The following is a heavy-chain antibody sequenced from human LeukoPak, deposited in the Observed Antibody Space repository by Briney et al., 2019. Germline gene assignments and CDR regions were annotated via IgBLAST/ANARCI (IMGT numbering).Heavy chain of an antibody. D-gene: IGHD3-22*01. Sequence: PGGSLRLSCAASGFTFSSYGMHWVRQAPGKGLEWVAFIRYDGSNKYYADSVKGRFTISRDNSKNTLYLQMNSLRAEDTAVYYCARGLRYDSSGSTLFDYWGQGTLVTVSS. CDR3: ARGLRYDSSGSTLFDY. V-gene: IGHV3-30*02. CDR2: IRYDGSNK. CDR1: GFTFSSYG. J-gene: IGHJ4*02.